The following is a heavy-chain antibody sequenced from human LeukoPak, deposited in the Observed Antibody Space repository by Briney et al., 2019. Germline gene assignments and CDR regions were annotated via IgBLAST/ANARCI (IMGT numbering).Heavy chain of an antibody. CDR2: INHSGST. V-gene: IGHV4-34*01. Sequence: SETLSLTCAVYGGSFSGYYWSWIRQPPGKGLEWIGEINHSGSTNYNPSLKSRVTISVDTSKNQFSLKLSSVTAADTAVYYCARGKGGAIRHRKSAGFDPWGQGTLVTVSS. D-gene: IGHD1-26*01. J-gene: IGHJ5*02. CDR1: GGSFSGYY. CDR3: ARGKGGAIRHRKSAGFDP.